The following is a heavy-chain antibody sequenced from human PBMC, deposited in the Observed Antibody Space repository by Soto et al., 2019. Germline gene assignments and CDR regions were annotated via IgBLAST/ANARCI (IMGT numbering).Heavy chain of an antibody. CDR3: AKVRVVGGSIPDAFDV. D-gene: IGHD1-26*01. CDR2: ISYDGTTK. Sequence: QVQLVESGGGVVQPGRSLRLSCAASGFTFNSYAIHWVRQAPGTGLEWVSVISYDGTTKYYADSWKGRFTISRDNSKNTVYLQRNSLRAEDTAVYYCAKVRVVGGSIPDAFDVWGQGAMVTVSS. CDR1: GFTFNSYA. J-gene: IGHJ3*01. V-gene: IGHV3-30*18.